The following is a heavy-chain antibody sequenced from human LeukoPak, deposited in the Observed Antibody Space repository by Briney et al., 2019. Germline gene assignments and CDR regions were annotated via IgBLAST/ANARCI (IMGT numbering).Heavy chain of an antibody. CDR2: IRSKAYGGTT. CDR3: TRRYNYDSSGYYYVRDAFDI. CDR1: GFTFSTYI. V-gene: IGHV3-49*04. D-gene: IGHD3-22*01. Sequence: PGGSLRLSCAASGFTFSTYIMNWGRQTPGKGLERVGYIRSKAYGGTTNNAASVKSRFTISRDDSRSIAYLQMNSLKTEDTAVYYCTRRYNYDSSGYYYVRDAFDIWGQGTMVTVSS. J-gene: IGHJ3*02.